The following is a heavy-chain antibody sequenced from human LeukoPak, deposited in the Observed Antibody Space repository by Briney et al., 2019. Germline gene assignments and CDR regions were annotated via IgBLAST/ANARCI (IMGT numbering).Heavy chain of an antibody. V-gene: IGHV4-61*08. CDR1: GGSISSGGYY. Sequence: SSQTLSLTCSVSGGSISSGGYYWSWIRQPPGKGLEWIGYIYYSGSTNYNPSLKSRVTISVDTSKNQFSLKLSSVTAADTAVYYCARAEMIAAAGSYNWFDPWGQGILVTVSS. J-gene: IGHJ5*02. CDR2: IYYSGST. D-gene: IGHD6-13*01. CDR3: ARAEMIAAAGSYNWFDP.